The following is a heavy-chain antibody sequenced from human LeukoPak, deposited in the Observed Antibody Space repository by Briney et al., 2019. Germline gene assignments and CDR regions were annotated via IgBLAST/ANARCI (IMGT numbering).Heavy chain of an antibody. CDR3: ARHEDSSSWYLTP. CDR1: GGSISSYY. D-gene: IGHD6-13*01. J-gene: IGHJ5*02. CDR2: IYYSGST. Sequence: SETLSLTCTVSGGSISSYYWSWIRQPPGKGLEWIGYIYYSGSTNYNSSLKSRVTISVDTSKNHSSLRLSSVTAADTAVYYCARHEDSSSWYLTPWGQGTLVTVSS. V-gene: IGHV4-59*08.